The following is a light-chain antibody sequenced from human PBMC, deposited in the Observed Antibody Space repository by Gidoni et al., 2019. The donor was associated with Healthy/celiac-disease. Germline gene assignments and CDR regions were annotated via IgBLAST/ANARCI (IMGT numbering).Light chain of an antibody. V-gene: IGKV1-39*01. J-gene: IGKJ2*01. CDR3: QQSYSTPYT. Sequence: DIQMTQSPSSLSASVGDRVTITCRASQSISSYLNWYQQKPGKAPKLLIYAAYSLQSGVPSRFGGSGSGTDFTLTIGSLQPEDFASYYCQQSYSTPYTFGQGTKLEIK. CDR1: QSISSY. CDR2: AAY.